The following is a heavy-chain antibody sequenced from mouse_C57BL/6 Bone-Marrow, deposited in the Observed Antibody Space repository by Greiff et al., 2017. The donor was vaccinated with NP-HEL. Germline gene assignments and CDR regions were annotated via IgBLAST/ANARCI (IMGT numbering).Heavy chain of an antibody. CDR1: GFTFSSYA. J-gene: IGHJ3*01. CDR2: ISDGGSYT. V-gene: IGHV5-4*01. Sequence: EVKLVESGGGLVKPGGSLKLSCAASGFTFSSYAMSWVRQTPEKRLKWVATISDGGSYTYYPDNVKGRFTISRDNAKNNLYLQMSHLKSEDTAMYYCARDQGVYYGLAYWGQGTLVTVSA. D-gene: IGHD2-1*01. CDR3: ARDQGVYYGLAY.